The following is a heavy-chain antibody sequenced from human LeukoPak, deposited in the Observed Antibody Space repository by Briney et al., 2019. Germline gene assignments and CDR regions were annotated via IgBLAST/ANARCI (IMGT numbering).Heavy chain of an antibody. V-gene: IGHV4-4*02. CDR2: IHHGGST. CDR3: ARSRDTTNYYGMDV. Sequence: SETLSLTCAVSVDSISSSKWWSWVRQAPGKGLGWIGEIHHGGSTNYNPSLKSRVTISIDKSKNEFSLKMSSVTAADTAVYYCARSRDTTNYYGMDVWGQGTTVTVPS. J-gene: IGHJ6*02. D-gene: IGHD1-1*01. CDR1: VDSISSSKW.